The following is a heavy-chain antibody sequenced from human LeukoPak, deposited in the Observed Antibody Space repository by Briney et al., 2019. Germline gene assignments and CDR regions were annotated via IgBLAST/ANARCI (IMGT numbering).Heavy chain of an antibody. D-gene: IGHD7-27*01. CDR2: IYTSGST. CDR1: TDSFSSHY. CDR3: ASGGATLTGDYYYYYMDV. J-gene: IGHJ6*03. V-gene: IGHV4-4*09. Sequence: SETLSLTCAVSTDSFSSHYWTWIRQPPGKGLEWIGYIYTSGSTNYNPSLKSRVTISVDTSKNQFSLKLSSVTAADTAVYYCASGGATLTGDYYYYYMDVWGKGTTVTVSS.